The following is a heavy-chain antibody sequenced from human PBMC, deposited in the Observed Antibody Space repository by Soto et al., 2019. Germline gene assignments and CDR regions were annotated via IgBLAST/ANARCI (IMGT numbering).Heavy chain of an antibody. CDR3: ARVEGYDILTGYYGR. CDR1: GYTFTSYG. J-gene: IGHJ4*02. V-gene: IGHV1-18*01. Sequence: ASVKVSCKASGYTFTSYGISWVRQAPRQGLEWMGWISAYNGNTNYAQKLQGRVTMTTDTSTSTAYMELRSLRSDDTAVYYCARVEGYDILTGYYGRWGQGTLVTVSS. CDR2: ISAYNGNT. D-gene: IGHD3-9*01.